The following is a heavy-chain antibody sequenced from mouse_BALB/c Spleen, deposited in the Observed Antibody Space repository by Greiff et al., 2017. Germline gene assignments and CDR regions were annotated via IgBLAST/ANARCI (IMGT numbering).Heavy chain of an antibody. Sequence: EVQLQQSGAELVRPGALVKLSCKASGFNIKDYYMHWAKQRPEQGLEWIGWIDPENGNTIYDPKFQGKASITADTSSNTAYLQLSSLTSEDTAVYYCAREGGGFAYWGQGTLVTVSA. CDR2: IDPENGNT. CDR1: GFNIKDYY. V-gene: IGHV14-1*02. J-gene: IGHJ3*01. CDR3: AREGGGFAY.